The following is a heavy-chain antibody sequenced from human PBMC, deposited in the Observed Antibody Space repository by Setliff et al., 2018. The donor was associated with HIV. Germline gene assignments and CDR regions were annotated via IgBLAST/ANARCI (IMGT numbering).Heavy chain of an antibody. J-gene: IGHJ4*02. CDR3: ARQLSNSLES. Sequence: GASVKVSCKASGYSFTSSGVSWVRQAPGQGLEWMGWINPNSGGTNYAQKFQGRVTMTRDTSISTAYMELSRLRSDDTAVYYCARQLSNSLESWGQGTLVTVSS. CDR2: INPNSGGT. V-gene: IGHV1-2*02. CDR1: GYSFTSSG. D-gene: IGHD1-1*01.